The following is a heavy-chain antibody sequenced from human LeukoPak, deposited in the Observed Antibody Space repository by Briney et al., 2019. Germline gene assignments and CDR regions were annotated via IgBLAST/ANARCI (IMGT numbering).Heavy chain of an antibody. Sequence: PSETLSLTCAVHGGSFSAYYWSWIRQSPEKGLEWIGEINHSGSTNYNPSLKSRVTMSVDTSKNQFSLKLNSVTAADTAVYYCARDYDVLTAYPPTQLFDPWGQGTLVTVSS. V-gene: IGHV4-34*01. D-gene: IGHD3-9*01. CDR3: ARDYDVLTAYPPTQLFDP. CDR2: INHSGST. J-gene: IGHJ5*02. CDR1: GGSFSAYY.